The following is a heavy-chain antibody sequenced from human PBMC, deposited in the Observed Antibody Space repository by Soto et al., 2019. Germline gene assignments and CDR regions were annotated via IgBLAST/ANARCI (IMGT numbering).Heavy chain of an antibody. D-gene: IGHD6-19*01. J-gene: IGHJ4*02. CDR3: AGTQWLVLVGLDY. V-gene: IGHV4-39*01. Sequence: QLQLQESGPGLVKPSETLSLTCTVSGGSISSSSYYWGWIRQPPGKGLEWIGSIYYSGSTYYNPSLKSRVTISVDTSKNQFSLKLSSVTAADTAVYYCAGTQWLVLVGLDYWGQGTLVTVSS. CDR2: IYYSGST. CDR1: GGSISSSSYY.